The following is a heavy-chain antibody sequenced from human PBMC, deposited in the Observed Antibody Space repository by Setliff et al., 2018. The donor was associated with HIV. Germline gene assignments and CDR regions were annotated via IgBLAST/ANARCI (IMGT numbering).Heavy chain of an antibody. V-gene: IGHV1-2*04. CDR1: GYTFTAYY. CDR2: IHPYRGGT. CDR3: VREVRAAYKWPLWFGQSDPLPATFDI. D-gene: IGHD3-10*01. J-gene: IGHJ3*02. Sequence: ASVKVSCKASGYTFTAYYIHWVRQAPGQGLEWMGWIHPYRGGTNYAQNFQGWVTMTRDTSVTTAYMELSRLTSDETALYFCVREVRAAYKWPLWFGQSDPLPATFDIWGQWTMVTVSS.